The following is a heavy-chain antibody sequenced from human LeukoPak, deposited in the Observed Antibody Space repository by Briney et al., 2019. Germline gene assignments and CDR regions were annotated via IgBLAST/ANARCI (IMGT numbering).Heavy chain of an antibody. CDR1: RFTFSSYG. Sequence: PGRSLRLSCAASRFTFSSYGMHWVRQAPGKGLEWVAVISYDGNNRYYADSVKGRFTISRYNSKNTLYLQMNSLRVEDTAVYYCARDPAGKYSSSWFDYWGQGTLVTVSS. CDR3: ARDPAGKYSSSWFDY. D-gene: IGHD6-13*01. CDR2: ISYDGNNR. J-gene: IGHJ4*02. V-gene: IGHV3-30*03.